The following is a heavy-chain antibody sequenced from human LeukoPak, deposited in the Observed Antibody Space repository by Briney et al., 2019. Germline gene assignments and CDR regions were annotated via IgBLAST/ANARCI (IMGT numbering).Heavy chain of an antibody. CDR1: GGTFSSYA. CDR2: IIPIFGTA. J-gene: IGHJ4*02. V-gene: IGHV1-69*13. D-gene: IGHD6-6*01. CDR3: AREYSSSSGGLYYFDY. Sequence: ASVKVSCKASGGTFSSYAISWVRQAPGQGLEWMGGIIPIFGTANYAQKFQGRVTTTADESTSTAYMELSSLRSEDTAVYYCAREYSSSSGGLYYFDYWGQGTLVTVSS.